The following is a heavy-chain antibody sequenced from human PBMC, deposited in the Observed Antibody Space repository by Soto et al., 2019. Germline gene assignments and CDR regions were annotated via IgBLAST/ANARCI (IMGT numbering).Heavy chain of an antibody. J-gene: IGHJ4*02. D-gene: IGHD6-19*01. Sequence: VASVKVSCKASGGTFSSYAISWVRQAPGQGLEWMGGIIPIFGTANYAQKFQGRVTITADESTSTAYMELSSLRAEDTAVYYCARGLYTSGWYMDRFDFWGPGTLVTVSS. CDR1: GGTFSSYA. V-gene: IGHV1-69*13. CDR3: ARGLYTSGWYMDRFDF. CDR2: IIPIFGTA.